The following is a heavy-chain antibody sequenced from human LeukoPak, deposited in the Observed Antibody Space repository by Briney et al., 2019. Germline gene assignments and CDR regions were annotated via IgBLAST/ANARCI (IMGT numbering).Heavy chain of an antibody. CDR1: GGSFSGYY. D-gene: IGHD3-9*01. J-gene: IGHJ5*02. V-gene: IGHV4-34*01. CDR3: ARERRYFDWSSPNWFDP. Sequence: PSGTLSLTCAVYGGSFSGYYWSWIRQPPGKGLEWIGEINHSGSTNYNPSLKSRVTISVDTSKNQFSLKLSSVTAADTAVYYCARERRYFDWSSPNWFDPWGQGTLVTVSS. CDR2: INHSGST.